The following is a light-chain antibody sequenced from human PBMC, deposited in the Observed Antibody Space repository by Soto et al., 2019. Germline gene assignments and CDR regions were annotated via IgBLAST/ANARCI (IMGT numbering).Light chain of an antibody. V-gene: IGKV3-20*01. J-gene: IGKJ5*01. CDR1: QSVSSSY. CDR2: GAS. Sequence: EIVLTQSPGTLSLSPGERATLSCRASQSVSSSYLAWYRQKPGQAPRLLIYGASSRATGIPDRFSGSGSGTDFTLTISRLEPEDFAVYYCQQYGSSRSTFGQGTRLEMK. CDR3: QQYGSSRST.